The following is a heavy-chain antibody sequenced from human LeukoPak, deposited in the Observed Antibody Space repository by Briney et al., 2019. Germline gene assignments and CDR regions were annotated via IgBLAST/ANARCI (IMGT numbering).Heavy chain of an antibody. V-gene: IGHV4-39*01. CDR3: ARGSRYGRRIDP. Sequence: PSETLSLTCTVSGDSISSSSNYYWGWIRQPPGKGLEWTGSIHNSGSTYYNPSLKSRVTLSVDTSNDQFSLKLSSVTAADTAVYYCARGSRYGRRIDPWGQGTVVTVSS. D-gene: IGHD5-24*01. J-gene: IGHJ5*02. CDR1: GDSISSSSNYY. CDR2: IHNSGST.